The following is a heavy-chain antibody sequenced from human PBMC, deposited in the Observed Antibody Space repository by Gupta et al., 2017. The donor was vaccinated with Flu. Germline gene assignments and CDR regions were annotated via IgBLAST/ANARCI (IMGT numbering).Heavy chain of an antibody. Sequence: NWLRQSPSRGLGWLGRTYYWSNWYTDYAVSVESRITINPDTSKNQYSLHRKSVTPEDTAVYFCARGPYYDSSGIPQNWFDPWGQGTLVTVSS. CDR3: ARGPYYDSSGIPQNWFDP. D-gene: IGHD3-22*01. CDR2: TYYWSNWYT. J-gene: IGHJ5*02. V-gene: IGHV6-1*01.